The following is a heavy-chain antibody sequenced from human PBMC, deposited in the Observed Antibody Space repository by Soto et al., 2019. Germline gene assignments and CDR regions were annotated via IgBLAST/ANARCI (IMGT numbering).Heavy chain of an antibody. CDR1: GGSFSGYY. Sequence: XETLSLTCAVYGGSFSGYYWSWIRQPPGRGLEWIGEINHSGSTNYNPSLKSRVTISVDTSKNQFSLKLSSVTAADTAVYYCALGHSYYYYGMDVWGQGTTVTVSS. CDR3: ALGHSYYYYGMDV. V-gene: IGHV4-34*01. D-gene: IGHD3-16*01. J-gene: IGHJ6*02. CDR2: INHSGST.